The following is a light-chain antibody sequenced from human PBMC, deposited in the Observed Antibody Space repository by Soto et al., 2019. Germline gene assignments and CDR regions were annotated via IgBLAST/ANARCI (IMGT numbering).Light chain of an antibody. J-gene: IGKJ2*01. CDR3: QQYNSYLYT. V-gene: IGKV1-5*03. Sequence: DIQMTQSPSTLSASVGDRVTITCRASQSISIWLAWYQQKPGKAPNLLIYKASTLESGVPSRFSGSGSGTEFTLTISSLQPDDFATYYCQQYNSYLYTFGQGTKLDIK. CDR2: KAS. CDR1: QSISIW.